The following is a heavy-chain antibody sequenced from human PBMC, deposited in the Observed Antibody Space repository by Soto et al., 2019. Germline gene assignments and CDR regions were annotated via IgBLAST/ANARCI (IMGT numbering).Heavy chain of an antibody. CDR1: GFSLSTSGMC. D-gene: IGHD6-13*01. J-gene: IGHJ6*02. Sequence: SGPTLVNPTQTLTLTCTFSGFSLSTSGMCVSWIRQPPGKALEWLALIDWDDDKYYSTSLKTTLTISKDTSKNQVVLTMTNMEPVDTATYYCARTPIASAGRGEAYYYHFCMDVWGQGTTVIVSS. CDR3: ARTPIASAGRGEAYYYHFCMDV. V-gene: IGHV2-70*01. CDR2: IDWDDDK.